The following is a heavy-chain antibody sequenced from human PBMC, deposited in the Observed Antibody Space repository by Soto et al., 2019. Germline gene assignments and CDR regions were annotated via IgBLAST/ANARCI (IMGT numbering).Heavy chain of an antibody. CDR2: IGHGGGT. V-gene: IGHV4-34*01. CDR1: GGSFSGYY. Sequence: QVQLQQWGAGLLKHSETLSVTCAVYGGSFSGYYWSWIRQPPGKGLEWIGEIGHGGGTIYNPSLETRVTISEDSSNNQFSLKVNSVTAADTAVYYCARHGGYYFDYWGQGAPVTVSS. J-gene: IGHJ4*02. D-gene: IGHD3-16*01. CDR3: ARHGGYYFDY.